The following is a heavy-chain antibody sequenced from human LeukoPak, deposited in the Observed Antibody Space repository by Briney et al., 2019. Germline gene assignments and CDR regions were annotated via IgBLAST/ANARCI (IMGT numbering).Heavy chain of an antibody. CDR3: AKAGDSYGYRYFDY. J-gene: IGHJ4*02. CDR1: RFTFSSYA. CDR2: ISGSGGST. V-gene: IGHV3-23*01. D-gene: IGHD5-18*01. Sequence: GGSLRLSCAASRFTFSSYAMSWVRQAPGKGLEWISGISGSGGSTYHADSVKGRFTISRGNSKNTLYLQMNSLRAEDTAVYYCAKAGDSYGYRYFDYWGQGTLVTVSS.